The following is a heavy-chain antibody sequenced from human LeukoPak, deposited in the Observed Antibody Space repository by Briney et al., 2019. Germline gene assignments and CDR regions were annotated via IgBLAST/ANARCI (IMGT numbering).Heavy chain of an antibody. J-gene: IGHJ4*02. CDR3: AKDQVFLEWLLSPLDY. D-gene: IGHD3-3*01. V-gene: IGHV3-23*01. CDR1: GFTFSSYA. Sequence: GGSLRLSCAASGFTFSSYAMSWVRQAPGKGLEWVSAISGSGGSTYYADSVKGRFTISRDNSKNTLYLQMNSLRAEDTAVYYCAKDQVFLEWLLSPLDYWGQGTLVTVSS. CDR2: ISGSGGST.